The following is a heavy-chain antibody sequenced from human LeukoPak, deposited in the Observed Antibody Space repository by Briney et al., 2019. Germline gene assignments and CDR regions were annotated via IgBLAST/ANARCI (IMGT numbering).Heavy chain of an antibody. CDR1: GDSISSNY. V-gene: IGHV4-59*01. CDR2: ISDSGST. Sequence: PSETLSLTCTVSGDSISSNYWNWIRQPPGKGLEWIGYISDSGSTNYNPSLKSRVTISVDTSKNQFSLKLSSVTAADTAVYYCARDRSGYMDVWGKGTTVTIS. CDR3: ARDRSGYMDV. J-gene: IGHJ6*03.